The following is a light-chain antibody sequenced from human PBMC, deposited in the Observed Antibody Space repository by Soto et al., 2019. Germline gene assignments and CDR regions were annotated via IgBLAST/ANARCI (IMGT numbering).Light chain of an antibody. J-gene: IGKJ1*01. CDR1: QGIGNF. V-gene: IGKV1-27*01. CDR2: AAS. CDR3: QKYDSAPWT. Sequence: DIQMTQSPSSLSASVGDRVTITCRASQGIGNFLAWYQQKPGKSPKLLIYAASSLESGVPSRFSGSGSGTDFTLIISGLQPEDVASYYCQKYDSAPWTFGQGTKVDIK.